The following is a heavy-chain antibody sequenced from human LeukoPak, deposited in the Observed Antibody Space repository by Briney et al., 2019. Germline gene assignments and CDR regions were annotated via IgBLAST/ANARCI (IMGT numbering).Heavy chain of an antibody. CDR2: ISGSGGST. CDR3: AKDILRTAMVEYFQH. J-gene: IGHJ1*01. D-gene: IGHD5-18*01. V-gene: IGHV3-23*01. Sequence: PGGSLRLSCAASGFTFSSYAMSWVRQAPGKGLEGVSAISGSGGSTYYADSVKGRFTISRDNSKNTLYLQMNSLRAEDTAVYYCAKDILRTAMVEYFQHWGQGTLVTVSS. CDR1: GFTFSSYA.